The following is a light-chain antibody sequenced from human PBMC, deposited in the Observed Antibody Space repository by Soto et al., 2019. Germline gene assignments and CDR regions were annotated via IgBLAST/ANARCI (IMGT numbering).Light chain of an antibody. CDR2: DAT. Sequence: DIQMTQYPSSLSASVGDRVTITCGASQTIGANLNWYRQKPGKAPTLLIYDATTLQSGVPSRLSGLGYGTDLTLTITSMQPEDSETYLCQQSYTNVYTFGLGTKVDIK. CDR1: QTIGAN. J-gene: IGKJ2*01. V-gene: IGKV1-39*01. CDR3: QQSYTNVYT.